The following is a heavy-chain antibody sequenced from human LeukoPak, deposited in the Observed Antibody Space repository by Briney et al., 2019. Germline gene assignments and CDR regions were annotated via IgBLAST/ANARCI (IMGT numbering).Heavy chain of an antibody. CDR1: GGSISSGSYY. J-gene: IGHJ2*01. CDR3: ARDPSSYWYFDL. Sequence: SQTLSLTCTVSGGSISSGSYYWSWIRQPAGKGLEWIGRIYTSGGTNYNPSLKSRVTTSVDTSKNQFSLKLSSVTAADTAVYYCARDPSSYWYFDLWGRGTLVTVSS. CDR2: IYTSGGT. V-gene: IGHV4-61*02.